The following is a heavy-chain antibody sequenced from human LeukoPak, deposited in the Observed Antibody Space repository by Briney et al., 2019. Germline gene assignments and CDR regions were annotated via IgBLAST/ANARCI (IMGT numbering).Heavy chain of an antibody. CDR1: GFSFGSYA. V-gene: IGHV3-23*01. CDR2: ITGSGGTT. CDR3: AKDWHGSGYSHFDY. J-gene: IGHJ4*02. D-gene: IGHD4-23*01. Sequence: GGSLRLSCAASGFSFGSYALSWVRQAPGKGLEWISAITGSGGTTYYAESVKGRFTISRDNSKDILYLQMTDLSIEDTAVYYCAKDWHGSGYSHFDYWGQGTLVTVSS.